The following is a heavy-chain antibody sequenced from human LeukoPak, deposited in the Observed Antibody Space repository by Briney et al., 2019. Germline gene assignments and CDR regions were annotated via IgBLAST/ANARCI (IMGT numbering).Heavy chain of an antibody. CDR3: ARAIYYDLNWFDP. Sequence: SETLSLICTVSGYSISSGYYWGWIRQPPGKGLEWIGSIYHSGSTYYNPSLKSRVTISVDTSKNQFSLKLSSVTAADTAVYYCARAIYYDLNWFDPWGQGTLVTVSS. CDR1: GYSISSGYY. D-gene: IGHD3-22*01. V-gene: IGHV4-38-2*02. J-gene: IGHJ5*02. CDR2: IYHSGST.